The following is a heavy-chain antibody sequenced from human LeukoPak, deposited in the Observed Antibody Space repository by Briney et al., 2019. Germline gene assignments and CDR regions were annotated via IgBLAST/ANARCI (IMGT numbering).Heavy chain of an antibody. V-gene: IGHV3-23*01. CDR3: AKDGGTLTGVN. CDR1: GFTFSIYA. Sequence: GGSLRLSCAASGFTFSIYAMDWVRQAPGKGLEWVSMITGSGTSAYYADPVNGRFTISRDNSKKTLYLQMSTMRAGDTAVYYCAKDGGTLTGVNWGQGTLVTVSS. CDR2: ITGSGTSA. D-gene: IGHD1-26*01. J-gene: IGHJ4*02.